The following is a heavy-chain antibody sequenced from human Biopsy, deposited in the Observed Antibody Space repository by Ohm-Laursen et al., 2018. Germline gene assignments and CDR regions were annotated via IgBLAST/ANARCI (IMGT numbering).Heavy chain of an antibody. V-gene: IGHV1-2*02. D-gene: IGHD3-3*01. CDR1: GDAFLGYY. CDR2: IYPNSGDT. Sequence: EASVKVSCKSSGDAFLGYYLHWVRQAPGQGLEWMGSIYPNSGDTDFAQKFQGRVSITRDTSVSTAYLELSSLRSDDTAIYYCARDLLEWSLPSWGQGTLVTVSS. CDR3: ARDLLEWSLPS. J-gene: IGHJ4*02.